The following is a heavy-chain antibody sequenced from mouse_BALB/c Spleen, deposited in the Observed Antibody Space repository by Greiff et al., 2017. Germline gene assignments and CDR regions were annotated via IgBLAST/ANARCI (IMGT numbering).Heavy chain of an antibody. D-gene: IGHD1-1*01. J-gene: IGHJ4*01. CDR1: GFTFSSFG. Sequence: EVQLVESGGGLVQPGGSRKLSCAASGFTFSSFGMHWVRQAPEKGLEWVAYISSGSSTIYYADTVKGRFTISRDNPKNTLFLQMTSLRSEDTAMYYCARTLYVDYYAMDYWGQGTSVTVSS. V-gene: IGHV5-17*02. CDR3: ARTLYVDYYAMDY. CDR2: ISSGSSTI.